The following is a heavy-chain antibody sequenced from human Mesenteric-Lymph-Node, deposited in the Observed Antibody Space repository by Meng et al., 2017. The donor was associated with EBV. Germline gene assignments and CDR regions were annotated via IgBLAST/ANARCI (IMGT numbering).Heavy chain of an antibody. Sequence: QSGVRGKKPGASVKVSCKASGYTLTNYGISWVRQAPGQGLEWMGWISGYTGNTKYAEKVQGRVTMTTDTSTSTAYMELGSLRSNDTAVYYCARDQYCSGGSCLEIDFWGQGTLVTVSS. CDR2: ISGYTGNT. CDR1: GYTLTNYG. CDR3: ARDQYCSGGSCLEIDF. D-gene: IGHD2-15*01. V-gene: IGHV1-18*01. J-gene: IGHJ4*02.